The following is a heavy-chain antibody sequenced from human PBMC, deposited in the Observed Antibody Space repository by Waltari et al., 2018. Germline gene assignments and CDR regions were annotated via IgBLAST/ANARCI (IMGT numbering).Heavy chain of an antibody. CDR3: AREKGYSSGNFDY. J-gene: IGHJ4*02. D-gene: IGHD3-22*01. CDR2: ISYDGSNK. CDR1: GFTFSSYA. V-gene: IGHV3-30-3*01. Sequence: QVQLVESGGGVVQPGRSLRLSCAASGFTFSSYAMHWVRQAPGKGLGWVAGISYDGSNKYYADSVKGRFIISRDNSKNTLYLQMNSLRAEDTAVYYCAREKGYSSGNFDYWGQGTLVTVSS.